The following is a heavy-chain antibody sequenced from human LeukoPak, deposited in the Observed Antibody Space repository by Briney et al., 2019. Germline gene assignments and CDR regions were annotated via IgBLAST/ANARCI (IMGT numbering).Heavy chain of an antibody. V-gene: IGHV3-23*01. CDR1: GFTFSSYA. Sequence: PGGSLRLSCAASGFTFSSYAMSWVRQAPGKGLEWVSAISGSGGRTYYADSVKGRFTISRDNSKKTLYLQMNSLRAEDTAVYYCAKDLERYSSGWYVFDYWGQGTLVTVSS. CDR3: AKDLERYSSGWYVFDY. J-gene: IGHJ4*02. D-gene: IGHD6-19*01. CDR2: ISGSGGRT.